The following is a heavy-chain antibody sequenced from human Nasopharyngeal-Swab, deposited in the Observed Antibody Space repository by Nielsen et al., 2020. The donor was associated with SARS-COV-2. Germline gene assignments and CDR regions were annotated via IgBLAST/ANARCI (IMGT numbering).Heavy chain of an antibody. CDR1: GLPFGTYG. Sequence: GESVKISCAASGLPFGTYGMGWVRQAPGKGLECISAIGTSDTVTFYTDSVKGRFTVSRDRSKNTLYLQMNSLRAEDTAIYYCVKTGPYYFDYWGQGTLVTVSS. CDR2: IGTSDTVT. CDR3: VKTGPYYFDY. J-gene: IGHJ4*02. D-gene: IGHD2-8*02. V-gene: IGHV3-23*01.